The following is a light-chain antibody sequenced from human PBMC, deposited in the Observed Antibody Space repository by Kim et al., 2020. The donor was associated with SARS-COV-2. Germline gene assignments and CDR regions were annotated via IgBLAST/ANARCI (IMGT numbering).Light chain of an antibody. J-gene: IGKJ5*01. CDR3: MQALQTPIT. CDR1: QSLLHSNGYTY. V-gene: IGKV2-28*01. Sequence: ASISCRSSQSLLHSNGYTYLDWYLQKPGQSPQLLISLGSNRASGVPDRFSGSGSGTDFTLKISRVEAEDVGVYYCMQALQTPITFGQGTRLEIK. CDR2: LGS.